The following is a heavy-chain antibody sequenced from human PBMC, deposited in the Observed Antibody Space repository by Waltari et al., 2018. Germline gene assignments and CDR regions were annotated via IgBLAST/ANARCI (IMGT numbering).Heavy chain of an antibody. J-gene: IGHJ4*02. V-gene: IGHV3-23*01. Sequence: EVQLLESGGGLVQPGGSLRLSCAASGFTFSSYAMSWVRQAPGKGLEWVSAISGSGGSTYYPDSVKGRFTISRDNSKNTMYLQMNSLRAEDTAVYYCAKHRRITMTVYTYWGQGTLVTVSS. D-gene: IGHD3-22*01. CDR2: ISGSGGST. CDR3: AKHRRITMTVYTY. CDR1: GFTFSSYA.